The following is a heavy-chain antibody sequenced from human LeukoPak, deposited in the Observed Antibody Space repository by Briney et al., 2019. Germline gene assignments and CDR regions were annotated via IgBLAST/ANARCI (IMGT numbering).Heavy chain of an antibody. D-gene: IGHD6-13*01. CDR2: IIPIFGTA. CDR1: GGTFSSYA. CDR3: ARDAPTYSGSWGDYKAPYFDY. J-gene: IGHJ4*02. V-gene: IGHV1-69*05. Sequence: SVKVSCKASGGTFSSYAISWVRQAPGQGLEWMGGIIPIFGTANYAQKFQGRVTITTDESTSTAYMELSSLRSEDTAVYYCARDAPTYSGSWGDYKAPYFDYWGQGTLVTVSS.